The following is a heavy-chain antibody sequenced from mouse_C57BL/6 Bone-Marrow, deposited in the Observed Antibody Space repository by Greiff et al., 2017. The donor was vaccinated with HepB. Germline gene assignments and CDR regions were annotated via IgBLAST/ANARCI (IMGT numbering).Heavy chain of an antibody. V-gene: IGHV5-15*01. CDR1: GFTFSDYG. Sequence: DVMLVESGGGLVQPGGSLKLSCAASGFTFSDYGMAWVRQAPRKGPEWVAFISNLAYSIYYADTVTGRFTISRENAKNTLYLEMSRLRSEDTAMYYCARKGDYYGSSYWYFDVWGTGTTVTVSS. CDR2: ISNLAYSI. J-gene: IGHJ1*03. D-gene: IGHD1-1*01. CDR3: ARKGDYYGSSYWYFDV.